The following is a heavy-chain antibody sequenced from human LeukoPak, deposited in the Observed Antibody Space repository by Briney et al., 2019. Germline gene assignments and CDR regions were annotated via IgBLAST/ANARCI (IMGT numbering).Heavy chain of an antibody. CDR2: INPNSGGT. CDR1: GYTFTNYY. CDR3: ARTAAAGTPLDY. Sequence: GASVKVSCKASGYTFTNYYMHWVRQAPGQGLEWMGWINPNSGGTNYAQKFQGRVTMTRDTSISTAYMELSRLRSDDTAVYYCARTAAAGTPLDYWGQGTLVTVSS. J-gene: IGHJ4*02. D-gene: IGHD6-13*01. V-gene: IGHV1-2*02.